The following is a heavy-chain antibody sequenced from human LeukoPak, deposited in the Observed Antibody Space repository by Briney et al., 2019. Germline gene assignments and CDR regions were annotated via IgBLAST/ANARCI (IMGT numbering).Heavy chain of an antibody. CDR1: GFTFSNAW. Sequence: GGSLRLSCAASGFTFSNAWMSWVRQAPGKGLEWVGRIKSKTDSGTTDYAAPVKGRFTVSRDDSKNTLYLQMNSLRAEDTAVYYCAKDPAQYTSPGEYFQHWGQGTLVTVSS. CDR2: IKSKTDSGTT. D-gene: IGHD2-2*01. J-gene: IGHJ1*01. CDR3: AKDPAQYTSPGEYFQH. V-gene: IGHV3-15*01.